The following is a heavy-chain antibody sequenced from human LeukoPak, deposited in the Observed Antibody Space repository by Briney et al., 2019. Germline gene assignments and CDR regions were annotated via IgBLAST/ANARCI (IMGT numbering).Heavy chain of an antibody. CDR3: ARRPTVTAAFDI. CDR1: GFTFSSYA. J-gene: IGHJ3*02. Sequence: GGSLRLSCAASGFTFSSYAMSWVRQAPGKGLEWVSAISGSGGSTYYADSVKGRFTLSRDNSKNTLYLQMNSLRAEDTAVYYCARRPTVTAAFDIWGQGTMVTVSS. V-gene: IGHV3-23*01. D-gene: IGHD4-17*01. CDR2: ISGSGGST.